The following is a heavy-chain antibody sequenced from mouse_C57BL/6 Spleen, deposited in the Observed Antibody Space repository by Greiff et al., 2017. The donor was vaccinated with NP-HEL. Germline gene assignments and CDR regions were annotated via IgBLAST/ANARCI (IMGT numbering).Heavy chain of an antibody. CDR2: ILPGSGST. V-gene: IGHV1-9*01. J-gene: IGHJ3*01. CDR3: ARGAYDYDEGAWFAY. D-gene: IGHD2-4*01. CDR1: GYTFTGYW. Sequence: VKLQQSGAELMKPGASVKLSCKATGYTFTGYWIEWVKQRPGHGLEWIGEILPGSGSTNYNEKFKGKATFTADTSSNTAYMQLSSLTTEDSAIYYCARGAYDYDEGAWFAYWGQGTLVTVSA.